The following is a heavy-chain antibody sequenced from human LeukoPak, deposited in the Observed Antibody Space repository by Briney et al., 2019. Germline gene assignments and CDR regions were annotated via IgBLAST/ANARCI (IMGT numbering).Heavy chain of an antibody. CDR1: GDSISSSY. Sequence: SETLSLTCTVSGDSISSSYWSWIRQPPGKRLEWVGYVHYTGKTNYNPSLKSRVTISVDTSKNQFSLKLSSVTAADTAVYYCARVDEGGYYYYGMDVWGQGTTVTVSS. D-gene: IGHD3-16*01. CDR2: VHYTGKT. J-gene: IGHJ6*02. CDR3: ARVDEGGYYYYGMDV. V-gene: IGHV4-59*01.